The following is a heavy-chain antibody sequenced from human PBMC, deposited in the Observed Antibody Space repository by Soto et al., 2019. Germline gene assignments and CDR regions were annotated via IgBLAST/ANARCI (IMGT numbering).Heavy chain of an antibody. CDR1: GGTLSKNT. V-gene: IGHV1-69*13. CDR2: IMPVFGRP. Sequence: ASVKVSCKASGGTLSKNTISWGRQTPGQGLEWMGGIMPVFGRPNYAQKFQGRVTITADEYTRTAYMELSRLKSDDTAVYYCARQFDYDTSGYYYAYWGQGTQVTVSS. CDR3: ARQFDYDTSGYYYAY. D-gene: IGHD3-22*01. J-gene: IGHJ4*02.